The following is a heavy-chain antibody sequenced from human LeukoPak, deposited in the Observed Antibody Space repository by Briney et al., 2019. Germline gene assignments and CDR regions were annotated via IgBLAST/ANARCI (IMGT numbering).Heavy chain of an antibody. J-gene: IGHJ4*02. CDR1: GFTFSSYG. CDR3: ARGNYYFDN. CDR2: IWYDGSNK. Sequence: PGGSLRLSCAASGFTFSSYGMHWVRQAPGKGLEWVAVIWYDGSNKYYADSVKGRFTISRDNSKNTLYLQMNSLRAEDTAVYYCARGNYYFDNWGQGTLATVSS. V-gene: IGHV3-33*01.